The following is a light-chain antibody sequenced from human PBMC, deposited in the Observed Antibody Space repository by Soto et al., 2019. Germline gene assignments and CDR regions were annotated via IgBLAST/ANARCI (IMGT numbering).Light chain of an antibody. V-gene: IGLV2-14*02. CDR1: SSDVGSYNL. CDR3: CSYSTGTTLYV. CDR2: EGS. J-gene: IGLJ1*01. Sequence: QSALTQPASVSGSPGQSITISCTGTSSDVGSYNLVSWYQQPPGEAPKLMIYEGSKRPSGVSNRFSGSKSGNTASLTISGLQAEDEGDYFCCSYSTGTTLYVFGSGTKLTVL.